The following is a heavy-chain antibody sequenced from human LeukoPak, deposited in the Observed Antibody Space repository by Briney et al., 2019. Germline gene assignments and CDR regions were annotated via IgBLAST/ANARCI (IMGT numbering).Heavy chain of an antibody. CDR3: ARRAAGAFDY. CDR1: GGSFSGYY. V-gene: IGHV4-39*01. Sequence: SETLSLTCAVYGGSFSGYYWGWIRQPPRKGLEWIGSIYYSGSTYYNPSLKSRVSISIDTSKNQFSLNLISVTAADTAVYYCARRAAGAFDYWGQGTLVTVSS. CDR2: IYYSGST. D-gene: IGHD6-13*01. J-gene: IGHJ4*02.